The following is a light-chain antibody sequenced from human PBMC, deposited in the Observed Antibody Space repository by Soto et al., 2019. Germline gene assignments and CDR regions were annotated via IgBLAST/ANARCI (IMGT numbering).Light chain of an antibody. J-gene: IGKJ1*01. CDR2: GAS. CDR3: QQYGSSGT. V-gene: IGKV3-20*01. Sequence: ERVLTQSPGTLPLSPAERATLSCRASQSVSNNYLAWYQQKPGKAPRLLIYGASNTATGIPDRLSGSGAGTVFTLTISRLEPEYAAVYYCQQYGSSGTFGQGTKVDIK. CDR1: QSVSNNY.